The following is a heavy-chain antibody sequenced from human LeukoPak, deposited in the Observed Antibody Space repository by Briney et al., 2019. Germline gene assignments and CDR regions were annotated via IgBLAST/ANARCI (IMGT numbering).Heavy chain of an antibody. D-gene: IGHD5-24*01. J-gene: IGHJ4*02. CDR2: IYPDDSDT. V-gene: IGHV5-51*01. Sequence: GESLKISCKGSGNSFTNYWIAWVRQMPGKGLEWMGIIYPDDSDTRYSPSFQGQVTISADKSIATAYLQWSSLKASDTAMYYCARPVEMATSPFDYWGQGTLVTVSS. CDR3: ARPVEMATSPFDY. CDR1: GNSFTNYW.